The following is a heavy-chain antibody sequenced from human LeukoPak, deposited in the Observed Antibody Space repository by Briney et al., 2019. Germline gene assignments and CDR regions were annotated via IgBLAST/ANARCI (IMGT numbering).Heavy chain of an antibody. CDR3: AKKYYYDSRPLDY. J-gene: IGHJ4*02. CDR2: IHNSGRT. V-gene: IGHV4-4*08. D-gene: IGHD3-22*01. CDR1: GGSVSSYY. Sequence: SETLSLTCSVSGGSVSSYYWSWIRQSPGKGLEWIGYIHNSGRTNYNPSLKSRVTGFVDTSKNQVSLRLSSVTAADTAVYYCAKKYYYDSRPLDYWGQGTLVTVSS.